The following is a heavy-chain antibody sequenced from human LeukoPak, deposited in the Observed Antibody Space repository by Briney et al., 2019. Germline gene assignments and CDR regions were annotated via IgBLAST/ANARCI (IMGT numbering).Heavy chain of an antibody. CDR2: INHSGST. J-gene: IGHJ5*02. CDR1: GGSFSGYY. D-gene: IGHD2-2*01. V-gene: IGHV4-34*01. Sequence: SETLSLTCAVYGGSFSGYYWSWIRQPPGKGLEWIGEINHSGSTNYNPSLKSRVTISADTSKNQFSLKLSSVTAADTAVYYCARGRRGANIVVVPAARGWFDPWGQGTLVTVSS. CDR3: ARGRRGANIVVVPAARGWFDP.